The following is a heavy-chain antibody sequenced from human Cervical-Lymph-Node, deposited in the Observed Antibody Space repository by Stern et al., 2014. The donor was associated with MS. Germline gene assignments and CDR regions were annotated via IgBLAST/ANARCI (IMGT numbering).Heavy chain of an antibody. CDR1: EYTHNNYL. CDR2: INPSGAT. V-gene: IGHV1-46*02. D-gene: IGHD2-15*01. Sequence: VQLVQSGSEVKKPGASVKVSCKASEYTHNNYLIYWVRQAPGQPPDLMGVINPSGATNYAQKVQDRVTMTTDASTSTFYMELSRLRSEDTAVYYCAVRYCSGGRCYSVPDVWGQGTTVIVSS. J-gene: IGHJ6*02. CDR3: AVRYCSGGRCYSVPDV.